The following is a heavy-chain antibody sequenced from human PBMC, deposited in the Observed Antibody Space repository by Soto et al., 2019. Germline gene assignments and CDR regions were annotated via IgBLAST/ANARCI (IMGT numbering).Heavy chain of an antibody. CDR2: IIPIFGTA. CDR1: GGTFSSYA. CDR3: ARDYYYDSSGYFPIFDY. V-gene: IGHV1-69*06. Sequence: QVQLVQSGAEVKKPGSSVKVSCKASGGTFSSYAISWVRQAPGQGLEWMGGIIPIFGTANYAQKFQGRVTITADKSTSTAYMELSSLRSEDTAVYYCARDYYYDSSGYFPIFDYWGQGTLVTVSS. D-gene: IGHD3-22*01. J-gene: IGHJ4*02.